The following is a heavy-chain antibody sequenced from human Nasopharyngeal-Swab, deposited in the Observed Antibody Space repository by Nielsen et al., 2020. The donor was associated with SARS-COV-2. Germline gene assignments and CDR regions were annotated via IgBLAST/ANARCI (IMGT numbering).Heavy chain of an antibody. V-gene: IGHV3-53*05. CDR3: AREKAVAGIGGYHYYGMDV. Sequence: GESLKISCAASGFTVSSNYMSWVRQAPGKGLEWVSVIYSGGSTYYIDSVKGRFTVSRDNSRNTLYLQMNSLRPGDTAVYYCAREKAVAGIGGYHYYGMDVWGQGTTVTVSS. J-gene: IGHJ6*02. D-gene: IGHD6-19*01. CDR2: IYSGGST. CDR1: GFTVSSNY.